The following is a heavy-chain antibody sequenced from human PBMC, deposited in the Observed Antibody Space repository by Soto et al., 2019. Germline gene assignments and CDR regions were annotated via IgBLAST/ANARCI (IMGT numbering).Heavy chain of an antibody. CDR1: GFTFSSYE. Sequence: PGGSLRLSCAASGFTFSSYEMNWVRQAPGKGLEWVSYISSSGSTIYYADSVKGRFTISRDNAKNSLYLQMNSLRAEDTAVYYCARGGYHYDSSGYYQPFDYWGQGTLVTVSS. V-gene: IGHV3-48*03. D-gene: IGHD3-22*01. CDR3: ARGGYHYDSSGYYQPFDY. CDR2: ISSSGSTI. J-gene: IGHJ4*02.